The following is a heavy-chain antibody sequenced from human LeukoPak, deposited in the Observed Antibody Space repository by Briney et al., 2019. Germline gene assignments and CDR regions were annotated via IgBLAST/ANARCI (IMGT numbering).Heavy chain of an antibody. Sequence: PSQTLSLTCTVPGGSISSGSYYWSWIRQPAGKGLEWIGRIYTSGSTNYNPSLKSRVTISVDTSKNQFSLKLSSVTAADTAVYYCARDQRYYYCSGSYYNVFDYWGQGTLVTVSS. D-gene: IGHD3-10*01. CDR1: GGSISSGSYY. CDR3: ARDQRYYYCSGSYYNVFDY. J-gene: IGHJ4*02. CDR2: IYTSGST. V-gene: IGHV4-61*02.